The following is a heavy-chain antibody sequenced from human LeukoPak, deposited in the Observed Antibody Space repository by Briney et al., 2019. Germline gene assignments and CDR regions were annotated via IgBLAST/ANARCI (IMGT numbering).Heavy chain of an antibody. CDR1: GFTFSSYW. J-gene: IGHJ4*02. CDR2: LSGSGADT. V-gene: IGHV3-23*01. D-gene: IGHD4-17*01. Sequence: GGSLRLSCAASGFTFSSYWMHWVRQAPGKGLEWVSSLSGSGADTYYADSVKGRFAISRDNSMNTLYLQMNSLRAEDTAVYYCAKARGTDYGDYVIFDYWGQGTLVTVSS. CDR3: AKARGTDYGDYVIFDY.